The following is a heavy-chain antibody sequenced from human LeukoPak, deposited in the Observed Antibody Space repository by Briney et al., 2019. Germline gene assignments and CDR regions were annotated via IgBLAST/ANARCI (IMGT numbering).Heavy chain of an antibody. CDR3: ARDGDYYGSGNFDC. Sequence: APVTVSCKASGYTFHSYDINWVRQAPGQGLEWMGWMNPNSGNTGYAQKFQGRVTITRDTSISTAYMELSSLRSEDTAIYYCARDGDYYGSGNFDCWGQGTLVTVSS. CDR1: GYTFHSYD. D-gene: IGHD3-10*01. V-gene: IGHV1-8*03. CDR2: MNPNSGNT. J-gene: IGHJ4*02.